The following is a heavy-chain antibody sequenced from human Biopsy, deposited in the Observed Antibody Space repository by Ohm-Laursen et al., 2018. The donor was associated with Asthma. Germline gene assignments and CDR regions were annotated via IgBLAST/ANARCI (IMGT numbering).Heavy chain of an antibody. J-gene: IGHJ4*02. CDR1: GASITSSAYY. CDR3: ARHDHRWDTYADF. CDR2: MYYGETT. V-gene: IGHV4-39*01. D-gene: IGHD2-2*01. Sequence: GTLSLTCIVSGASITSSAYYWGWIRQPPGKELEWIGSMYYGETTYYSPSLKSRVTISVDTSKNQFSLILSSVTAADTAVYYCARHDHRWDTYADFWGQGMLVTVSS.